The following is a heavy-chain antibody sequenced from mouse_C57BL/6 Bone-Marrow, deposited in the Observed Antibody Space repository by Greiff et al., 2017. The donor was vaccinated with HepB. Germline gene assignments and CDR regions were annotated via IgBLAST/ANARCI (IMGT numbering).Heavy chain of an antibody. CDR2: ISYDGSN. Sequence: EVQLQESGPGLVKPSQSLSLTCSVTGYSITSGYYWNWIRQFPGNKLEWMGYISYDGSNNYNPSLKNRISITRDTSKNQFFLKLNSVTTEDTATYYCARNLDSSGPPWFAYGGQGTRVTVSA. J-gene: IGHJ3*01. CDR1: GYSITSGYY. V-gene: IGHV3-6*01. CDR3: ARNLDSSGPPWFAY. D-gene: IGHD3-2*02.